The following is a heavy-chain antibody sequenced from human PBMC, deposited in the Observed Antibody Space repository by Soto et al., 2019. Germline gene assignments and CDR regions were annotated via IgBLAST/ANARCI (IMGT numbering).Heavy chain of an antibody. CDR3: SHCGGGFKYFDY. Sequence: QITLKESGPTVVKPTQTLTLTCTFSGFSLSTSGEGVGWIHQPPGKALERLALIYWDDDKRYSPSLTSRVTLPKHTSHHQVVLTMTYMDPVDTATYFCSHCGGGFKYFDYWGQGTLVTLSS. J-gene: IGHJ4*02. CDR1: GFSLSTSGEG. CDR2: IYWDDDK. D-gene: IGHD2-21*01. V-gene: IGHV2-5*02.